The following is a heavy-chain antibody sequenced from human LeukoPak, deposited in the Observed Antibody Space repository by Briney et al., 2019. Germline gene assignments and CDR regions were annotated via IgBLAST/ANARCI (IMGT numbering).Heavy chain of an antibody. CDR1: GYTFTSYG. CDR3: ARLRYYYDSSGPAPFDY. CDR2: ISAYNGNT. D-gene: IGHD3-22*01. Sequence: ASVKVSFKASGYTFTSYGISWVRQAPGQGLEWMGWISAYNGNTNYAQTLQGRVTMTTDTSTSTAYMELRSLRSDDTAVYYCARLRYYYDSSGPAPFDYWGQGTLVTVSS. V-gene: IGHV1-18*01. J-gene: IGHJ4*02.